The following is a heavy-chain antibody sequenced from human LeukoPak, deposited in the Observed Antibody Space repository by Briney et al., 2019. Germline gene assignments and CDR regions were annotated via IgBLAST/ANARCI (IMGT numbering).Heavy chain of an antibody. CDR2: IYWNDDK. CDR1: GFSLSTSGVG. V-gene: IGHV2-5*01. D-gene: IGHD3-3*01. CDR3: AHSGGSPTYYDFWSGYWNYFDY. J-gene: IGHJ4*02. Sequence: SGPTLVNPTQTLTLTCTFSGFSLSTSGVGVGWIRQPPGKALEWLALIYWNDDKRYSPSLTSRLTIPKDTSKNQVVLTMTNMDPVDTATYYCAHSGGSPTYYDFWSGYWNYFDYWGQGTLVTVSS.